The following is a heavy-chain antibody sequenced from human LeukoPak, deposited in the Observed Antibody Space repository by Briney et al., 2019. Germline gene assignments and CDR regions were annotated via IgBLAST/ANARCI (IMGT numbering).Heavy chain of an antibody. V-gene: IGHV3-53*01. CDR1: GFTVSSNY. D-gene: IGHD3-9*01. CDR3: ARVGYDILTGTFDY. CDR2: IYSGGST. Sequence: GGSLRLSCAASGFTVSSNYMSWVRQAPGKGLEWVSVIYSGGSTYYADSVKGRFTISRDNFKNTLYLQMNSLRAEDTAVYYCARVGYDILTGTFDYWGQGTLVTVPS. J-gene: IGHJ4*02.